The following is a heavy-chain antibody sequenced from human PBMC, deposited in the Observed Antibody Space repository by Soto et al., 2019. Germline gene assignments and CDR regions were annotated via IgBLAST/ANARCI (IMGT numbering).Heavy chain of an antibody. CDR3: ARDSSNFGVITPAGDY. CDR2: IWSDGSNK. CDR1: GFSFVSYD. J-gene: IGHJ4*02. V-gene: IGHV3-33*01. D-gene: IGHD3-3*01. Sequence: GGSLRLSCAASGFSFVSYDMHWVRQAPGKGLEWVAVIWSDGSNKYYADSVKGRFTISRDNSKNTLYLQMNSLRAEDTAVYYCARDSSNFGVITPAGDYWGRGTLVTVSS.